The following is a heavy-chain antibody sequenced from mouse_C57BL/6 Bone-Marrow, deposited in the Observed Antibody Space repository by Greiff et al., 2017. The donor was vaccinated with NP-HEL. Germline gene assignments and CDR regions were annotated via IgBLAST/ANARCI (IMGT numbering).Heavy chain of an antibody. Sequence: VQLQQPGAELVMPGASVKLSCKASGYTFTSYWMHWVKQRPGQGLEWIGEIDPSDSYTNYNQKFKGKSTLTVDKSSSTAYMQLSSLTSKDSAVYYCARRYYGSGFAYWGQGTLVTVSA. J-gene: IGHJ3*01. D-gene: IGHD1-1*01. CDR1: GYTFTSYW. CDR2: IDPSDSYT. CDR3: ARRYYGSGFAY. V-gene: IGHV1-69*01.